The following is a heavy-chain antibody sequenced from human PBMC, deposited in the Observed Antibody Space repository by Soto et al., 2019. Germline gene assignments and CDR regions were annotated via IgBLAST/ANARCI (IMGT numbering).Heavy chain of an antibody. V-gene: IGHV3-30*03. CDR1: GFTFNTYG. J-gene: IGHJ4*02. D-gene: IGHD5-12*01. CDR3: AGSLGMVAAFDY. Sequence: QVQLVESGGGVVQPGRSLRLSCAASGFTFNTYGMHWVRQAPGKGLEWVAVISYDGSEKYYADSVKGRFTISRDNSKNTLYLQMNSLRADDTGVYYCAGSLGMVAAFDYWGQGTQVTVSS. CDR2: ISYDGSEK.